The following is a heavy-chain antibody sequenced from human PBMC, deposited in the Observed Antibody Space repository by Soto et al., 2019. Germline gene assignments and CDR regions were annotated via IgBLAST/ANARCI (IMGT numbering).Heavy chain of an antibody. J-gene: IGHJ1*01. Sequence: ASVKVSCKTSGYTFTSYGISWVRQAPGQGLEWMGWISAYNGNTNYAQKLQGRVTMTTDTSTSTAYMELRSLRSDDTAVYYCAREPPDRYCSGGSCPQRNFQHWGQGTLVTVSS. V-gene: IGHV1-18*01. CDR3: AREPPDRYCSGGSCPQRNFQH. CDR2: ISAYNGNT. CDR1: GYTFTSYG. D-gene: IGHD2-15*01.